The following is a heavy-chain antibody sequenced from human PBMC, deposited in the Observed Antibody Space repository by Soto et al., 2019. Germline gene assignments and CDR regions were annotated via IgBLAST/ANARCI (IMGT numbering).Heavy chain of an antibody. D-gene: IGHD5-18*01. Sequence: PGGSLRLSCAASGFTFSDYYMSWIRQAPGKGLEWVSSITSSGSTTYYTDSVKGRFTISRDNAKNSLYLQMNSLRAEDTAVYYCARERYSYGPCYFDYWGQGTLVTVSS. CDR2: ITSSGSTT. CDR3: ARERYSYGPCYFDY. J-gene: IGHJ4*02. V-gene: IGHV3-11*01. CDR1: GFTFSDYY.